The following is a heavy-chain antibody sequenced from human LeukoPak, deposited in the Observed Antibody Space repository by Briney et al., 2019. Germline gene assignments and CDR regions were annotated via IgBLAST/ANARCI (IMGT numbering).Heavy chain of an antibody. D-gene: IGHD6-13*01. CDR1: GYTFTSYG. CDR2: ISAYNGNT. Sequence: GASVKVSCKASGYTFTSYGISWVRQAPGQGLEWMGWISAYNGNTNYAQKLQGRVTMTTDTSTSTAYMELRSLRSDDTAVYYCARTRPNTYSSSWYGYFHSWGQGTLVTVSS. V-gene: IGHV1-18*01. J-gene: IGHJ1*01. CDR3: ARTRPNTYSSSWYGYFHS.